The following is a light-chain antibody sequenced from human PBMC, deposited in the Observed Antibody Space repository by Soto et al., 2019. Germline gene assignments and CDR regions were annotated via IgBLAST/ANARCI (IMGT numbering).Light chain of an antibody. CDR1: QSISGW. CDR3: QQYNSYWT. CDR2: DAS. Sequence: DIQMTQSPSTLSASVGDRATITFRASQSISGWLAWFQQKPGKAPKLLIYDASSLESGVPSRFSGSGSGTEFTLTISSLRPDDFATYYCQQYNSYWTFGQGTKVDIK. V-gene: IGKV1-5*01. J-gene: IGKJ1*01.